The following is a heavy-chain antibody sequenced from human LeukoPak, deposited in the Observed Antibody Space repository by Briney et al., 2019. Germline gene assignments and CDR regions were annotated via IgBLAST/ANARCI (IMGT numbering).Heavy chain of an antibody. Sequence: SETLSLTCTVSGGSISNYYWTWIRQPPGKGLEWIGYIYYSGNTDYNPSLKSRVTISIDTSKNQFSLKLSSVTAADTAVYYCARSRGVRDGKGAPFDYWGQGTLVTVSS. CDR1: GGSISNYY. CDR3: ARSRGVRDGKGAPFDY. V-gene: IGHV4-59*12. CDR2: IYYSGNT. D-gene: IGHD5-24*01. J-gene: IGHJ4*02.